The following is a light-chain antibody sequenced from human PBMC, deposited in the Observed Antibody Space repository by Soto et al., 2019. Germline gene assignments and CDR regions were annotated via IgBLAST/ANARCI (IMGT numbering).Light chain of an antibody. J-gene: IGKJ4*01. CDR1: PSVGTD. Sequence: EVVLTQSPATLSLSPGERATLSCRARPSVGTDVAWYQQKPGQAPRLLIYGGSTRATGIPARFSGSGSVSDFTLTISSLQSEDFAVYYCQQYHNWPITFGGGTKVEIK. V-gene: IGKV3-15*01. CDR3: QQYHNWPIT. CDR2: GGS.